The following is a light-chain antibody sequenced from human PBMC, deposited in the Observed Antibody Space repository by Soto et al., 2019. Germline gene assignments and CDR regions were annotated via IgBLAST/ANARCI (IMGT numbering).Light chain of an antibody. CDR2: AVS. CDR1: SSDVGDHNS. J-gene: IGLJ2*01. CDR3: GSYTTSITVI. V-gene: IGLV2-14*03. Sequence: QSALTQPASVSGSPGQSITISCTGTSSDVGDHNSVSWYQQQPGKAPKLMIYAVSNRPSGVSNRFSGSKSGNTASLTISGLQAEDAAEYYCGSYTTSITVIFGGGTKLTVL.